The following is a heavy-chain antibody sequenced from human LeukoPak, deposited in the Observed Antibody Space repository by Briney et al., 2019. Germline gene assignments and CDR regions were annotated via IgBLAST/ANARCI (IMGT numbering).Heavy chain of an antibody. J-gene: IGHJ4*02. V-gene: IGHV4-39*01. CDR1: GGSINSSSYY. Sequence: SETLSLTCTVSGGSINSSSYYWGWVRQPPGKGREWIGSIYYSGSTYDNPSLKSRVTISVETSKNQFSLKLSSVTAADTAVYYCARRGMGLQYPPYYFDYWGQGTLVTVSS. CDR2: IYYSGST. CDR3: ARRGMGLQYPPYYFDY. D-gene: IGHD4-11*01.